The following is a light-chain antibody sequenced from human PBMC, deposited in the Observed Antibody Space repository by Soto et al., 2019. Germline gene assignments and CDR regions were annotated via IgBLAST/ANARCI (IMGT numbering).Light chain of an antibody. J-gene: IGLJ1*01. V-gene: IGLV2-14*01. CDR1: SSDIGYYDY. CDR3: SSHSSSSAYYV. Sequence: QSALTQPASVSXXPGQSITISCTGTSSDIGYYDYVSWYQHHSGKAPKLIIYEVNNRPSGVSNRFSGSKSVNTASLTISGLQAEDEADYYCSSHSSSSAYYVFGTGTKLTVL. CDR2: EVN.